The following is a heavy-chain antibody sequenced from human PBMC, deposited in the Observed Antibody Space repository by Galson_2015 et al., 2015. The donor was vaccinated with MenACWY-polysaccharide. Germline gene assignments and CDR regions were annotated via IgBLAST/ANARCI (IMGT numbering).Heavy chain of an antibody. Sequence: SLRLSCAASGFTFSSYGMHWVRQAPGKGLKWVAVIWYDGSNKYYADSVKGRFTISRDNSKNTLYLQMNSLRAEDTAVYYCASSMGRFGEYAFDIWGQGTMVTVSS. CDR3: ASSMGRFGEYAFDI. CDR1: GFTFSSYG. D-gene: IGHD3-10*01. J-gene: IGHJ3*02. CDR2: IWYDGSNK. V-gene: IGHV3-33*01.